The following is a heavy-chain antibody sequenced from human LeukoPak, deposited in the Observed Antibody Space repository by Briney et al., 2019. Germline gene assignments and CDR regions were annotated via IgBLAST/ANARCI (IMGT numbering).Heavy chain of an antibody. J-gene: IGHJ4*02. CDR3: ARGPTYYYDSSGYADDY. Sequence: SVKVSCKASGFTFSNSAMQWVRQARGQRLEWIGWIVVGSGNTNYAQKFQERVTITRDMSTSTAYMELSSLRSEDTAVYYCARGPTYYYDSSGYADDYWGQGTLVTVSS. CDR1: GFTFSNSA. CDR2: IVVGSGNT. D-gene: IGHD3-22*01. V-gene: IGHV1-58*02.